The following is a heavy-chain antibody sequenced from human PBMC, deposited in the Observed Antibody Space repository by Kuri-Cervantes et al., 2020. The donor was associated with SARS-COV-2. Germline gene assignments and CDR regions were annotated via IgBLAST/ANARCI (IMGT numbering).Heavy chain of an antibody. J-gene: IGHJ3*02. Sequence: ASVKVSCKASGYTFNSYYMHWVRQAPGQGLEWMGIINPSGGSTSYAQKPQGRVTITTDTSTSTAYMELRSLRADHTAVYYCGSYRNLGGAFDTWGHGTMVTVSS. V-gene: IGHV1-46*02. D-gene: IGHD3-16*01. CDR1: GYTFNSYY. CDR2: INPSGGST. CDR3: GSYRNLGGAFDT.